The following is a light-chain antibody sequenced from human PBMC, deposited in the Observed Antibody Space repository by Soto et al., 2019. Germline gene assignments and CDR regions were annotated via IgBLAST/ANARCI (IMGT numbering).Light chain of an antibody. CDR1: QSIGRN. J-gene: IGKJ2*01. CDR3: QQSFTAPRT. CDR2: DVS. V-gene: IGKV1-39*01. Sequence: DIQMTQSPSSLSASVGDRVTVTCRASQSIGRNLNWYQQKPGKAPRLLIYDVSSLQTGVPSRFSGDESGTDFTLTISGLQLEDFATYYCQQSFTAPRTFGQGTKLEIQ.